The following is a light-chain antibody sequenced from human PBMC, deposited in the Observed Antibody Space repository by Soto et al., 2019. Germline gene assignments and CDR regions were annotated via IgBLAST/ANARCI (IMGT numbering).Light chain of an antibody. CDR3: QQANSFSTWT. J-gene: IGKJ1*01. V-gene: IGKV1-12*01. CDR2: AAS. Sequence: DIQMTQSPSFVSASVRDSVAITCRASQGINSWLAWYQQKPGQAPKVLIYAASSLQSGVPSRFSGSASGTNFSLTISSLHPEDFATYYCQQANSFSTWTVGQGTKVEI. CDR1: QGINSW.